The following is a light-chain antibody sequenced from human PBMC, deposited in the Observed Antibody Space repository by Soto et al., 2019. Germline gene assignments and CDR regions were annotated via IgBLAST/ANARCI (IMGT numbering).Light chain of an antibody. J-gene: IGKJ4*01. V-gene: IGKV3-11*01. CDR2: DAS. CDR1: QSVSSY. Sequence: EIVLTQSPATLSLSPGERATLSCRASQSVSSYLAWYQQKPGQAPSLLNYDASNRATGIPARCSGSGSGTALTLTISSLEPEDVAIYYCQQRSNWPPVTFGGGTKVEIK. CDR3: QQRSNWPPVT.